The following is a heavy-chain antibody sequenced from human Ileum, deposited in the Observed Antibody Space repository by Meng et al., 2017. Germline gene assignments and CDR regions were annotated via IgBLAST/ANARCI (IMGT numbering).Heavy chain of an antibody. J-gene: IGHJ5*02. CDR2: IYWDDDK. CDR3: AHRLAYRNDYNVGWFDP. CDR1: GFSLITTGVG. Sequence: QITLMVSCHTLVKPTQTFTLTCTFSGFSLITTGVGVGWIRQPPGKALECLALIYWDDDKRYNPSLRNRVTITKDTSKNQVVLTMTNMDPVDTATYYCAHRLAYRNDYNVGWFDPWGQGTLVTVSS. V-gene: IGHV2-5*02. D-gene: IGHD1-1*01.